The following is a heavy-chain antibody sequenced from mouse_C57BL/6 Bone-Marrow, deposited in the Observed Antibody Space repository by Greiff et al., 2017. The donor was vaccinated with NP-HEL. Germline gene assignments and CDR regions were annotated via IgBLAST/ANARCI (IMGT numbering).Heavy chain of an antibody. D-gene: IGHD2-4*01. V-gene: IGHV5-6*01. CDR1: GFTFSSYG. J-gene: IGHJ2*01. CDR3: ARHIRYYDYDP. CDR2: LSSGGSYT. Sequence: EVMLVESGGDLVKPGGSLKLSCAASGFTFSSYGMSWVRQTPDKRLEWVATLSSGGSYTYYPDSVKGRFTISRDNAKNTLYLQISSLKSEDTAMYYCARHIRYYDYDPWGQGTTLTVSS.